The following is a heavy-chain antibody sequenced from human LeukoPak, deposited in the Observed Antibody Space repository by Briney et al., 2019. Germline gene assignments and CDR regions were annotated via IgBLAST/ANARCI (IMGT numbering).Heavy chain of an antibody. CDR3: AKRVGGTPDN. V-gene: IGHV3-30*04. CDR2: ISYDGGNK. J-gene: IGHJ4*02. CDR1: GFTFDDFA. D-gene: IGHD1-26*01. Sequence: GGSLRLSCAPSGFTFDDFAMHWVRQAPGKGLEWVALISYDGGNKNYADSVKGRFTISRDNSKNTLYLQMNSLRVEDTALYFCAKRVGGTPDNWGLGTLVTVSS.